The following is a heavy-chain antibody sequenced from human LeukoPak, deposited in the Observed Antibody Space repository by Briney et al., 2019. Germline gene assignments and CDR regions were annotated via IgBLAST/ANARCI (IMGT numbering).Heavy chain of an antibody. CDR3: TTGARNFYFGI. CDR2: INSDGSST. Sequence: SGGSLRLSCAASGFTFSSYWMHWVRQAPGKGLVWVSRINSDGSSTNYADSVKGRFTISRDNAKNTLYLQMNSLRAEDTAVYYCTTGARNFYFGIWGRGTLVTVSS. V-gene: IGHV3-74*01. J-gene: IGHJ2*01. D-gene: IGHD3-3*01. CDR1: GFTFSSYW.